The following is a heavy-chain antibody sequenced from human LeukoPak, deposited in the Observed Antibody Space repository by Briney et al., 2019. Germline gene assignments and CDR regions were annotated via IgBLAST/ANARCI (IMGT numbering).Heavy chain of an antibody. CDR2: ITPIFGTA. Sequence: GASVKVSCKXSGGTFSSYAISWVRQAPGQGLEWMGGITPIFGTANYAQKFQGRVTITADESTSTAYMELSSLRSEDTAVYYCASPSHHFNIVVVPEYLDDAFDIWGQGTMVTVSS. V-gene: IGHV1-69*01. J-gene: IGHJ3*02. CDR1: GGTFSSYA. CDR3: ASPSHHFNIVVVPEYLDDAFDI. D-gene: IGHD2-2*01.